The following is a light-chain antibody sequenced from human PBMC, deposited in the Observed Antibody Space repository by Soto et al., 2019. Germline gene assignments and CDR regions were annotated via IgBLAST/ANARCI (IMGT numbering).Light chain of an antibody. V-gene: IGLV2-14*01. CDR2: DVR. CDR1: SSDVGGYNF. J-gene: IGLJ1*01. Sequence: QSALTQPASVSGSPGQSITISCTGTSSDVGGYNFVSWYQQHPGKAPKLMIYDVRNRPSGVSNRFSGSKSVNTASLTISGVPAEEEADYYCSSYTSISTYVFGTGTKLTVL. CDR3: SSYTSISTYV.